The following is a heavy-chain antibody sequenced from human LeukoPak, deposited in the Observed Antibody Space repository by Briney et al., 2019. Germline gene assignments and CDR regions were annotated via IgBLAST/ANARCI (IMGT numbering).Heavy chain of an antibody. CDR3: GRQGYTASYHVLDY. D-gene: IGHD5-12*01. Sequence: SETLSLTCTVSRGSIRSYYWGWVRQPAGKGLEWIGRIYSSGTTNYNPSLKSRLTMSVDTSKNQFSLKLRSVTAADTAIYYCGRQGYTASYHVLDYGSQGTLVTVSS. CDR2: IYSSGTT. V-gene: IGHV4-4*07. J-gene: IGHJ4*02. CDR1: RGSIRSYY.